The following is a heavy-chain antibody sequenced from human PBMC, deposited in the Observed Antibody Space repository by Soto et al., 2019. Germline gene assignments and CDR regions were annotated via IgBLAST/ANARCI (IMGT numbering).Heavy chain of an antibody. CDR2: ISYDGSNK. V-gene: IGHV3-30*18. D-gene: IGHD3-10*01. Sequence: QVQLVESGGGVVQPGRSLRLSCAASGFTFSSYGMHWVRQAPGKGLEWVAVISYDGSNKYYADSVKGRFTISRDNSKNTLYLQMNSLRAEDTAVYYCAKVRGSLVRESRVTPVMYDAFDIWGQGTMVTVSS. CDR1: GFTFSSYG. CDR3: AKVRGSLVRESRVTPVMYDAFDI. J-gene: IGHJ3*02.